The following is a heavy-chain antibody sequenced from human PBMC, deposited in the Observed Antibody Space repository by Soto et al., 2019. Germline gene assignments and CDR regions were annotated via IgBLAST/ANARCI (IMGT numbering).Heavy chain of an antibody. CDR1: GFTSSSYA. Sequence: QVQLVESGGGVVQPGRSLRLSCAASGFTSSSYAMHWVRQAPGKGLEWVAVISYDGSNKYYADSVKGRFTISRDNSKNTLYLQMNSLRAEDTAVYYCARQGGYSYGYDYWGQGTLVTVSS. J-gene: IGHJ4*02. V-gene: IGHV3-30-3*01. CDR3: ARQGGYSYGYDY. CDR2: ISYDGSNK. D-gene: IGHD5-18*01.